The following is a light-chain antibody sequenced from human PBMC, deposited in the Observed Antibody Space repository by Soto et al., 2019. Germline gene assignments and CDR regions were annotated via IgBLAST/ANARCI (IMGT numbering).Light chain of an antibody. CDR3: QQRSSWPHT. Sequence: EIVLTQSPATLSLSPGERATLSCRASQSVSGYLAWYQQKPGQAHRLLIYDASNRATGIPGRFSGSGSGTDFTLTISSLEPEDFVVYYCQQRSSWPHTFGQGTKLEIK. CDR2: DAS. V-gene: IGKV3-11*01. CDR1: QSVSGY. J-gene: IGKJ2*01.